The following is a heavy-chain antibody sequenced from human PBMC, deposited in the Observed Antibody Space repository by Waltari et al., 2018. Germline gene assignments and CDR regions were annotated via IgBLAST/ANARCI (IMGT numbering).Heavy chain of an antibody. CDR3: TKGSDYDILAFDY. Sequence: EVQLLESGGGLVQPGGSLRLSCAASGFTFRSSAMSWVRQAPVKGLEWVSAISGSGGSTYYADSVKGRFTISRDNSKNTLYLQMNSLRAEDTAVYYCTKGSDYDILAFDYWGQGTLVTVSS. J-gene: IGHJ4*02. D-gene: IGHD3-9*01. CDR2: ISGSGGST. CDR1: GFTFRSSA. V-gene: IGHV3-23*01.